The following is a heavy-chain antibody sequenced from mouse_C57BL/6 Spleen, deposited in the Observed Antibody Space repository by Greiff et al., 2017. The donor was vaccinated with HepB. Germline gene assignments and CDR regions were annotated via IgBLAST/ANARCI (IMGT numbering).Heavy chain of an antibody. CDR1: GFTFSSYG. D-gene: IGHD1-1*01. CDR2: ISSGGSYT. CDR3: ARPYYYGSSSLFDY. J-gene: IGHJ2*01. V-gene: IGHV5-6*02. Sequence: DVMLVESGGDLVKPGGSLKLSCAASGFTFSSYGMSWVRQTPDKRLEWVATISSGGSYTYYPDNVKGRFTVSRDNAKNTLYMQMSSLKSEDTAMYYCARPYYYGSSSLFDYWGQGTTLTVSS.